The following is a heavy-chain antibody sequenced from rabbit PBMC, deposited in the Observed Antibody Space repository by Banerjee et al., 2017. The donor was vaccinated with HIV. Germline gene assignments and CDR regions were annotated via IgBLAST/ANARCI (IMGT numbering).Heavy chain of an antibody. CDR2: IYAGKGST. D-gene: IGHD7-1*01. V-gene: IGHV1S7*01. J-gene: IGHJ4*01. Sequence: QLKETGGGLVQPGGSLTLSCKASGFDFSSYYMSWVRQAPGKGLEWIGIIYAGKGSTDYASWVNGRFTISSDNAQNTVDLQMNSLTAADTATYFCARVDAGYAGYGLYYFNLWGPGTLVTVS. CDR3: ARVDAGYAGYGLYYFNL. CDR1: GFDFSSYY.